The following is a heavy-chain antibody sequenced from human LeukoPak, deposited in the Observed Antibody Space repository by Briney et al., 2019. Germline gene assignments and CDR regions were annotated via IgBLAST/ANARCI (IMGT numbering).Heavy chain of an antibody. CDR1: GFAFSSYA. CDR2: ISYDGSNK. CDR3: AREHSSGWTPEDAFDI. D-gene: IGHD6-19*01. V-gene: IGHV3-30-3*01. J-gene: IGHJ3*02. Sequence: GGSLRLSCAASGFAFSSYAMHWVHQAPGKGLEWVAVISYDGSNKYYADSVKGRFTISRDNSKNTLYLQMNSLRAEDTAVYYCAREHSSGWTPEDAFDIWGQGTMVTVSS.